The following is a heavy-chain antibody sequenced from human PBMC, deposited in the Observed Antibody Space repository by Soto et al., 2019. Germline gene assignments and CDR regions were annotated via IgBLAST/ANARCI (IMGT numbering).Heavy chain of an antibody. J-gene: IGHJ4*02. CDR2: VSYSGST. CDR3: ARRYGPGFDY. V-gene: IGHV4-30-4*01. Sequence: SETLSLTCTVSGGSISSADYYWSWIRQPPGQGLEWIGYVSYSGSTYYNPSLRSRFTISVDTSNNQFSLKLTSVTAADTAVFYCARRYGPGFDYWGQGTLVTVSS. D-gene: IGHD4-17*01. CDR1: GGSISSADYY.